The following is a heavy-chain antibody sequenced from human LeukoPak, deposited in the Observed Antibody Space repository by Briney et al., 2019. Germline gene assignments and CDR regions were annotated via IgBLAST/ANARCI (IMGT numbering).Heavy chain of an antibody. CDR1: GFTFSSYW. D-gene: IGHD2-2*01. J-gene: IGHJ6*02. V-gene: IGHV3-7*03. CDR2: IKQDGSEK. Sequence: LPGGSLRLSCAASGFTFSSYWMSWVRQAPGKGLEWVANIKQDGSEKYYVDSVKGRFTISRDNAKNSLYLQMNSLRAEDTAVYYCARVFTFCSSTSCFLGYYYYYGMDVWGQGTTVTVSS. CDR3: ARVFTFCSSTSCFLGYYYYYGMDV.